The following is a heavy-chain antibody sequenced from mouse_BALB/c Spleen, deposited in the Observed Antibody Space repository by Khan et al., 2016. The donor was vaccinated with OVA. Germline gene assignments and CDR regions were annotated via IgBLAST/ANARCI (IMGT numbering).Heavy chain of an antibody. J-gene: IGHJ3*01. CDR2: ITYSGST. Sequence: EVQLQESGPGLVKPSQSLSLTCTVTGYSITSDYAWNWIRQFPGNKLEWMGYITYSGSTSYNPSFKSRISITRDTSKNQFFLQLNFVTTEDTATYYCAMGRTYWGQGTLVTVSA. D-gene: IGHD4-1*01. V-gene: IGHV3-2*02. CDR1: GYSITSDYA. CDR3: AMGRTY.